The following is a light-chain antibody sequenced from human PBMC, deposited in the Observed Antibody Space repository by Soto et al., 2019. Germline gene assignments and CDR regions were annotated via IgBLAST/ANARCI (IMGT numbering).Light chain of an antibody. CDR3: SSFRSSSTSYV. CDR1: SSDIGDSNY. V-gene: IGLV2-14*03. Sequence: QSVLNQPASLSGSPGRWITISCTGTSSDIGDSNYVSWYQQHPGKAPKLVIYDVSNRPSGVSNRFSGSKSANTASLTISGLQAEDEADYYCSSFRSSSTSYVFGTGTKVTVL. J-gene: IGLJ1*01. CDR2: DVS.